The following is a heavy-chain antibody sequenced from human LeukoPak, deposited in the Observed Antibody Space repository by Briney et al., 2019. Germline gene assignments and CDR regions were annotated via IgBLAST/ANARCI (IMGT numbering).Heavy chain of an antibody. D-gene: IGHD3-9*01. CDR1: GDSISSNNYS. V-gene: IGHV4-39*01. J-gene: IGHJ3*02. Sequence: SETLSLTCTVSGDSISSNNYSWGWIRQPPGKGLEWIGSIYYSGSTYYNPSLKSRVTISVDTSKNQFSLRLSSVTAADTAVYYCARRRILRFFDWQPPRGDALHIWGQGTMVTVSS. CDR2: IYYSGST. CDR3: ARRRILRFFDWQPPRGDALHI.